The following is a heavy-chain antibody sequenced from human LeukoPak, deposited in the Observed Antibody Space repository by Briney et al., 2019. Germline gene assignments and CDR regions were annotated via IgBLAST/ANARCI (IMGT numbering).Heavy chain of an antibody. J-gene: IGHJ4*02. Sequence: LETLSLTCTVSGGSISSYYWSWIRQSPGKGLEWIGHIYYSGSTKYNPSLKSRVTISADTSENQFSLKLNSVTAADTAVYYCARDRSSWGYFFDYWGQGTLVTVSS. CDR3: ARDRSSWGYFFDY. CDR2: IYYSGST. V-gene: IGHV4-59*01. CDR1: GGSISSYY. D-gene: IGHD6-19*01.